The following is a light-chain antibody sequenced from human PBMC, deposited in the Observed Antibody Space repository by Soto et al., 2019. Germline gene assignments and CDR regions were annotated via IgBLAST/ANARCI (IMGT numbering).Light chain of an antibody. Sequence: QAVVTQPPSVSAAPGQKVTISCSGSSSNIGNNYVSWYQQLPGTAPKLLIYENNKRPSGIPDRFSGSKSGTSATLGITGLQTWDEADYYCGTWDSSLSAAVFGGGTQLTVL. V-gene: IGLV1-51*02. CDR2: ENN. J-gene: IGLJ7*01. CDR3: GTWDSSLSAAV. CDR1: SSNIGNNY.